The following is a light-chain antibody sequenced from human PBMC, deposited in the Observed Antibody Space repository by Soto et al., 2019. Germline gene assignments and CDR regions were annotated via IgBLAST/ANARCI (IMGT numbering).Light chain of an antibody. J-gene: IGKJ4*01. CDR1: QSITNNF. Sequence: EIVLTQSPGTLSLSPGERATLSCRATQSITNNFLAWYQQKPGQARRLLIYGASTRATGIPDRFSASGSGTDFTLTISRLEPEDFAVYHCQQYGTLPLTFGGGARWIS. V-gene: IGKV3-20*01. CDR3: QQYGTLPLT. CDR2: GAS.